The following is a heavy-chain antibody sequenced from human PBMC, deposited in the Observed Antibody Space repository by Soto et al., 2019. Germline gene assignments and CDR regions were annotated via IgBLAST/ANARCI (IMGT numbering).Heavy chain of an antibody. CDR2: IHYSGTT. J-gene: IGHJ4*02. V-gene: IGHV4-39*07. CDR1: GISINSTNYY. Sequence: PSETLSLTCTVSGISINSTNYYWGWIRQPPGKGLEWIGNIHYSGTTYFNPSLKSRVTISVDTSKNQFSLKLSSVTAADTAVYYCARGHDSSGYYQYYFDYWGQGTLVTVSS. D-gene: IGHD3-22*01. CDR3: ARGHDSSGYYQYYFDY.